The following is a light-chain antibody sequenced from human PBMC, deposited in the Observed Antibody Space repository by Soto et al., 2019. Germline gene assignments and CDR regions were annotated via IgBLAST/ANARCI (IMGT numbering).Light chain of an antibody. Sequence: EIVLTQSPATLSLSPGERATLSCRASQSVSSYLAWYQQKPGQAPRPLIYDASNRATGIPARFSGSGSGTDFTLTISSLEPEDFAFYYCQQRSNWPPRFTFGPGTKVDIK. CDR1: QSVSSY. J-gene: IGKJ3*01. V-gene: IGKV3-11*01. CDR2: DAS. CDR3: QQRSNWPPRFT.